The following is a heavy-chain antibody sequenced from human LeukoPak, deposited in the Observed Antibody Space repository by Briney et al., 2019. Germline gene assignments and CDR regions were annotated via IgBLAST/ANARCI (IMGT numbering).Heavy chain of an antibody. CDR3: AKDNRDYYIDY. J-gene: IGHJ4*02. CDR1: GFTFNNFG. V-gene: IGHV3-30*02. CDR2: IQYNGNNK. D-gene: IGHD3-10*01. Sequence: GGSLRLPCAASGFTFNNFGMHWVRQAPGKGLEWVTFIQYNGNNKYYADSVKGRFTISRDNSKNTLYLQMNSLRAEDTAVYYCAKDNRDYYIDYWGQGTLVTVSS.